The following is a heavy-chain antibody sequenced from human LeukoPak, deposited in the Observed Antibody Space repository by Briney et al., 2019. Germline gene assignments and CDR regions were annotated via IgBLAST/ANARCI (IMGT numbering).Heavy chain of an antibody. J-gene: IGHJ4*02. V-gene: IGHV1-2*02. CDR1: GYTFISYF. Sequence: ASVTVSFKASGYTFISYFIHWLRPAPGQGLAWMGWIKADSGDRKYAEKFLDRVTMTTDRSISTVYMEMSSLRYDDTAVYYCATSIAQWYGAWGQGTLVTVSS. D-gene: IGHD3-10*01. CDR3: ATSIAQWYGA. CDR2: IKADSGDR.